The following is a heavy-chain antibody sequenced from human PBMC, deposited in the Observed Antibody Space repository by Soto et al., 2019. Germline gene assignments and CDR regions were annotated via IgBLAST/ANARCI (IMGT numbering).Heavy chain of an antibody. J-gene: IGHJ4*02. V-gene: IGHV4-39*01. CDR3: ARHRFKDKFDY. D-gene: IGHD2-15*01. Sequence: PSETMSLTCTVSGGSISSYYWGWIRQPPGKGLEWIGSIYYSGSTYYNPSLKSRVTISVDTSKNQFSLKLSSVTAEDTAVYYCARHRFKDKFDYWGQGTLVTVSS. CDR2: IYYSGST. CDR1: GGSISSYY.